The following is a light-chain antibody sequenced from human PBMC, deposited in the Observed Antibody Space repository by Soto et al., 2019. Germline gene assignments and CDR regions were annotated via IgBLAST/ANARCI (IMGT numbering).Light chain of an antibody. Sequence: DIQMTQSPSTLAASVGDRVTIACRASQNIDHWLAWYQLKPWKAPKFLIYDASILESVVPSRFSGSVSGTEFPLTICILQPDYFATYYCQRYNINSRTFGQGTRVELK. J-gene: IGKJ1*01. CDR2: DAS. CDR1: QNIDHW. V-gene: IGKV1-5*01. CDR3: QRYNINSRT.